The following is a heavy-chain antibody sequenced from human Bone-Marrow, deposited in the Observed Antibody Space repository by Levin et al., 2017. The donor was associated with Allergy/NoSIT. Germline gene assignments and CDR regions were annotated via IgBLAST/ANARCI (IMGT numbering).Heavy chain of an antibody. J-gene: IGHJ1*01. CDR2: ITASDSTA. Sequence: GGSLRLSCAASGFTFSVYGMNWVRQAPGKGLEWVSYITASDSTALYADSVKGRFTISRDNAKNSLYLQMNSLRAEDTAVYYCARGGSGGWSDQFFRNCGQGTLVTVSS. CDR1: GFTFSVYG. V-gene: IGHV3-48*01. CDR3: ARGGSGGWSDQFFRN. D-gene: IGHD6-19*01.